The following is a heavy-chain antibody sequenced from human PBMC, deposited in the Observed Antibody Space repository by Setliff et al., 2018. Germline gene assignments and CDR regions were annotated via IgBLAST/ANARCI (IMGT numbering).Heavy chain of an antibody. CDR2: IYTSGST. J-gene: IGHJ4*02. D-gene: IGHD3-22*01. V-gene: IGHV4-4*07. CDR1: GDSISNYY. Sequence: SETLSLTCTVSGDSISNYYWNWIRRPAGKGLEWIGRIYTSGSTNYNPSLKSRVAISVDTSKNQFSLRLSSVTAADTAVYYCAKEGYYDHFGYYHYYFDFWGQGTLVTVS. CDR3: AKEGYYDHFGYYHYYFDF.